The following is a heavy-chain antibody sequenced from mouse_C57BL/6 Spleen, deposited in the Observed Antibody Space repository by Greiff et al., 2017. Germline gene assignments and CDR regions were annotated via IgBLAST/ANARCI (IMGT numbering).Heavy chain of an antibody. J-gene: IGHJ4*01. D-gene: IGHD1-1*01. CDR1: GFTFTDYY. CDR3: ARAYDGSSSYYYAMDY. CDR2: IRNKANGYTT. Sequence: EVHLVESGGGLVQPGGSLILSCAASGFTFTDYYMSWVRQPPGKALEWLGFIRNKANGYTTEYSASVKGRFTISRDNSQSILYLQMNALRAEDSATYYCARAYDGSSSYYYAMDYWGQGTSVTVSS. V-gene: IGHV7-3*01.